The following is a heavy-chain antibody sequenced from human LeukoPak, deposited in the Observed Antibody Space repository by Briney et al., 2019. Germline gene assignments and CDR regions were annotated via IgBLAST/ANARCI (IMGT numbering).Heavy chain of an antibody. J-gene: IGHJ5*02. D-gene: IGHD3-22*01. CDR2: IYASGST. CDR3: ARAISNDDNSGYYH. CDR1: GGSISSYY. Sequence: SETLSLTCTVSGGSISSYYWSWIRQPAGKGLEWIGRIYASGSTKYNPSLKSRVTMSVDTSKNQFSLKLSSVTAADTAVYYCARAISNDDNSGYYHWGQGTLVTVSS. V-gene: IGHV4-4*07.